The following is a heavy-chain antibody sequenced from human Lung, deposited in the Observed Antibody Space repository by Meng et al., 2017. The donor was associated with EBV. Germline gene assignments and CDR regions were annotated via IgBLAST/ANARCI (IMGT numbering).Heavy chain of an antibody. CDR3: AREPDSLGY. CDR2: INHSGST. CDR1: GGSFSGYY. D-gene: IGHD2-21*01. Sequence: QVRLQPWGAGLLQPSGTLSLTGPVYGGSFSGYYWSWIRQPPGKGLEWIGEINHSGSTNYNPSLKSRVTISVDTSKNQFSLKLSSVTAADTAVYYCAREPDSLGYWGQGTLVTVSS. V-gene: IGHV4-34*01. J-gene: IGHJ4*02.